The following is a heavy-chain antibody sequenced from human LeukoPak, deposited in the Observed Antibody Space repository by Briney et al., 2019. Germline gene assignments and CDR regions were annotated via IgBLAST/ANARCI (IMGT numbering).Heavy chain of an antibody. CDR3: ARGGSRYSSGWYVY. J-gene: IGHJ4*02. CDR1: GGSISSCY. CDR2: IYYSGST. D-gene: IGHD6-19*01. Sequence: SETLSLTCTVSGGSISSCYWSWIRQPPGKGLEWIGYIYYSGSTNYNPSLKSRVTISVDTSKNQFSLKLSSVTAADTAVYYCARGGSRYSSGWYVYWGQGTLVTVSS. V-gene: IGHV4-59*01.